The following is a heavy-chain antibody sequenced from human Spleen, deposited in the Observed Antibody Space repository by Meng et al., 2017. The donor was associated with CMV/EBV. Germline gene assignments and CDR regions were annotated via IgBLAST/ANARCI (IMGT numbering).Heavy chain of an antibody. J-gene: IGHJ6*02. CDR1: GFTFSDYY. CDR2: IKQDGTEK. D-gene: IGHD2-2*02. Sequence: GESLKISCAASGFTFSDYYMSWIRQAPGKGLEWVANIKQDGTEKNYVDSVKGRFTISRDNAKNSLYLQMNSLRAEDTAVYYCARDKPPDIVVVPAAILGYYYGMDVWGQGTTVTVSS. CDR3: ARDKPPDIVVVPAAILGYYYGMDV. V-gene: IGHV3-7*01.